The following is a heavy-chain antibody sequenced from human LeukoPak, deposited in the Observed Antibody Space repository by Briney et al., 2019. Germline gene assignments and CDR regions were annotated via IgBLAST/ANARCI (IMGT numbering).Heavy chain of an antibody. D-gene: IGHD3-22*01. Sequence: GGSLRLSCAASGFTFSSYAMHWVRQAPGKGLEWVAVISYDGSNKYYAESVKGRFTISRDNSKNTLYLQMNSLRAEDTAVYYCASEGKVTVIVPRVPNWGRGTLVTVSS. CDR1: GFTFSSYA. CDR3: ASEGKVTVIVPRVPN. J-gene: IGHJ4*02. CDR2: ISYDGSNK. V-gene: IGHV3-30-3*01.